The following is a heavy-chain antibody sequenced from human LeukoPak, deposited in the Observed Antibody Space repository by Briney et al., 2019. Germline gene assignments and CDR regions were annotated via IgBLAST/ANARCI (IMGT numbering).Heavy chain of an antibody. J-gene: IGHJ4*02. CDR1: GYSISSDYY. Sequence: SETLSLTCTVSGYSISSDYYWGWIRPPPGKGGEWIGSNYHSGRTYYNASLKSRITISGDTSKNRFSLKLTSVTAADTAVYFCARAGFRVYYYVAQFDYWGQGNLVTVSS. CDR3: ARAGFRVYYYVAQFDY. CDR2: NYHSGRT. V-gene: IGHV4-38-2*02. D-gene: IGHD3-16*01.